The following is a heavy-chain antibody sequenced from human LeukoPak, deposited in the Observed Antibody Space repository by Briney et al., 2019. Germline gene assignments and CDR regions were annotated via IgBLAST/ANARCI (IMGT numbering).Heavy chain of an antibody. J-gene: IGHJ4*02. CDR2: IYYSGST. Sequence: SETLSLTCTVSGGSISSSSYYWGWIRQPPGKGLEWIGSIYYSGSTYYNPSLKSRVSISVDSSKNQFSLKVSSVTAADTAVYYCARGSDTAAGLYWGQGTLVTVSS. CDR3: ARGSDTAAGLY. V-gene: IGHV4-39*07. D-gene: IGHD6-13*01. CDR1: GGSISSSSYY.